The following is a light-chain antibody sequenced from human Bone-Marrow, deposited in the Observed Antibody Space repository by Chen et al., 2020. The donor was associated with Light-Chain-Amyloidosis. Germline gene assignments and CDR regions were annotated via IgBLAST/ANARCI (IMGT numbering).Light chain of an antibody. CDR1: QSVGFK. CDR2: GIS. Sequence: EVVMTQSPATLSVSPGERATLSCRASQSVGFKLAWYQQKPGQAPRLLIFGISTRDTGIPDRFSGSGSGTEFTLTITSLQSEDFAVYYCHQYNDWPLGGTFGQGTKVDIK. J-gene: IGKJ1*01. V-gene: IGKV3-15*01. CDR3: HQYNDWPLGGT.